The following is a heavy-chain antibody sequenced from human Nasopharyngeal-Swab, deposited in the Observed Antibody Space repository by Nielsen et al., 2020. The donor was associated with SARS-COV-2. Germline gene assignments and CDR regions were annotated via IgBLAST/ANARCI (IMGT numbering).Heavy chain of an antibody. J-gene: IGHJ6*02. CDR3: ARDGLDYDFWSAYFMDV. Sequence: GESLNLSCAASGLTFNNYNFNWVLQAPGKGLEWVSSISSSSNYIYYADSVKGRFTISRDNAKNSLYLQMNSLRAEDTAVYYCARDGLDYDFWSAYFMDVWGQGTTVTVSS. CDR1: GLTFNNYN. D-gene: IGHD3-3*01. V-gene: IGHV3-21*01. CDR2: ISSSSNYI.